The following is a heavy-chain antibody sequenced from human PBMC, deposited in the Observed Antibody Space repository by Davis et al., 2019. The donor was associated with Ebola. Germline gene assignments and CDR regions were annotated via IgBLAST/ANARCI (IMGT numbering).Heavy chain of an antibody. CDR2: IGVNDVET. V-gene: IGHV3-23*01. CDR1: GFTFNNYP. CDR3: GPTGRLTYGLDV. J-gene: IGHJ6*02. Sequence: GGSLRLSCTGSGFTFNNYPLTWVRQTSGKGLEWISTIGVNDVETFYADSVKGRFTISRDSSQNTVYLQMNSLRPEDTAVYFCGPTGRLTYGLDVWGQGTTVTVPS. D-gene: IGHD1-26*01.